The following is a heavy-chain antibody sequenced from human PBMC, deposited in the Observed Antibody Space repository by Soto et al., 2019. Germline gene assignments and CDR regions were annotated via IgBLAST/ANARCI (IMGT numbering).Heavy chain of an antibody. CDR1: GFAFGSYW. Sequence: EEQLVESERTLVQPGGSLRLCCEGSGFAFGSYWMTWVRQAPGKGLEWVANIRGDGSKKSYLDSVSGRFTIFRDNAENSLYLQMNSLRDEDTALYYCARDVSPGSSSMYLDAFDIWGQGTMVTVSS. D-gene: IGHD6-13*01. J-gene: IGHJ3*02. CDR2: IRGDGSKK. V-gene: IGHV3-7*05. CDR3: ARDVSPGSSSMYLDAFDI.